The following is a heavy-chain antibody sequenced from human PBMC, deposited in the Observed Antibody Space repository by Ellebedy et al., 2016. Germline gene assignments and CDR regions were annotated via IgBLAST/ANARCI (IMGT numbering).Heavy chain of an antibody. CDR1: GYSISSGYY. J-gene: IGHJ4*02. Sequence: SETLSLTCTVSGYSISSGYYWCWSRVTPGKGLQWIGSIYHLGNTYYNPSLKSRVTMSVDTSQNQFSLRLSSVTAADTAVYYCARVRAYGDYSVDYWGQGTLVTVSS. D-gene: IGHD4-17*01. V-gene: IGHV4-38-2*02. CDR3: ARVRAYGDYSVDY. CDR2: IYHLGNT.